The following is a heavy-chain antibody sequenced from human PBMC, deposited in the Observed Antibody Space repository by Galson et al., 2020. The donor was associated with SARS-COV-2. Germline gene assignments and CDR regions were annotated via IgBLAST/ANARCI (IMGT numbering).Heavy chain of an antibody. J-gene: IGHJ4*02. CDR2: ISYDGSNK. CDR3: ARVFGSYYYFDY. V-gene: IGHV3-30*04. CDR1: GFTFSSYA. Sequence: GGSLRLSCAASGFTFSSYAMHWVRQAPGKGLEWVAVISYDGSNKYYADSVKGRFTISRDNSKNTLYLQMNSLRAEDTAVYYCARVFGSYYYFDYWGQGTLVTVSS. D-gene: IGHD1-26*01.